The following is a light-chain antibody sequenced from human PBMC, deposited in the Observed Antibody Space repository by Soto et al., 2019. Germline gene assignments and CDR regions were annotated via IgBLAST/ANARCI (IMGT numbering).Light chain of an antibody. Sequence: DIVMTQSPDSLAVSLGERATINCKSSRSVLHSSNNKNYLVWYQQKSGQPPKLLIYWASTRESGVPDRFSGSASATDFTLTISSLQAEDVAVYYCQQYFSTPLTFGGGTKVEIK. CDR1: RSVLHSSNNKNY. J-gene: IGKJ4*01. CDR2: WAS. V-gene: IGKV4-1*01. CDR3: QQYFSTPLT.